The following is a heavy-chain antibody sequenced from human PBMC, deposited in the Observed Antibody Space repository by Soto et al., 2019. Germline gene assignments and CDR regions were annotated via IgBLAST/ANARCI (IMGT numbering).Heavy chain of an antibody. D-gene: IGHD3-22*01. CDR1: GYSFAGYW. CDR2: IDPSDSQT. V-gene: IGHV5-10-1*01. Sequence: PVESLKISCNGSGYSFAGYWITWVRQKPWKGLEWMGRIDPSDSQTYYSPSFRGHVTISATKSITTVFLQWSSLRASDTAMYYCARQIYDSDTDPNFQYYFDSWGQGTPVTVSS. J-gene: IGHJ4*02. CDR3: ARQIYDSDTDPNFQYYFDS.